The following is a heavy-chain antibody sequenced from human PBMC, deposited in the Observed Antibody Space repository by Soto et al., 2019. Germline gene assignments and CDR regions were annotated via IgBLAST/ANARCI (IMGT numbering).Heavy chain of an antibody. Sequence: GGSLRLSCAASGFTFSSYSMNWVRQAPGKGLEWVSSISSSSSYIYYADSVKGRFTISRDNAKNSLYLQMNSLRAEDTAVYYCASFHVVATIRWWDYYYGMDVWGQGTTVTVSS. CDR1: GFTFSSYS. D-gene: IGHD5-12*01. V-gene: IGHV3-21*01. J-gene: IGHJ6*02. CDR3: ASFHVVATIRWWDYYYGMDV. CDR2: ISSSSSYI.